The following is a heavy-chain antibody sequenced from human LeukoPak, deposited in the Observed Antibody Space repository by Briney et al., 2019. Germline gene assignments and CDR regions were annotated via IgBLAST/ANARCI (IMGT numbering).Heavy chain of an antibody. CDR2: INSSSSYI. Sequence: PGGSLRLSCAASGFTFSSYSMNWVRQAPGKGLEWVSSINSSSSYIYYADSVKGRFTISRDNAKNSLYLQMNSLRAEDTAVYYCARDRPSGSYYGGFDYWGQGTLVTVSS. CDR3: ARDRPSGSYYGGFDY. J-gene: IGHJ4*02. D-gene: IGHD1-26*01. CDR1: GFTFSSYS. V-gene: IGHV3-21*01.